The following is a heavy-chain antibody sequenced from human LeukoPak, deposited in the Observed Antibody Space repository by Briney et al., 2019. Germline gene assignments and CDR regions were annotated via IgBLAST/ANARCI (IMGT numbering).Heavy chain of an antibody. CDR1: GGSISSSDYY. J-gene: IGHJ4*02. CDR2: IYYSGST. D-gene: IGHD4-17*01. V-gene: IGHV4-39*07. Sequence: SETLSLTCTVSGGSISSSDYYWGWIRQPPGKGLEWIGNIYYSGSTYYNPSLKSRVTISVDTSKNQFSLKLSSVTAADTAVYYCANSIDFDYGDYYFDYWGQGALVTTSS. CDR3: ANSIDFDYGDYYFDY.